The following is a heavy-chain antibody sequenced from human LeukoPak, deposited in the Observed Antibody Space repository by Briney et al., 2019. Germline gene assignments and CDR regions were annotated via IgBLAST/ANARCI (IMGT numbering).Heavy chain of an antibody. D-gene: IGHD2-15*01. CDR1: GFTFSSYS. J-gene: IGHJ4*02. CDR3: ASTFPYCGGGSCAL. CDR2: ISSSSSYI. V-gene: IGHV3-21*01. Sequence: GGSLRLSCAASGFTFSSYSMNWVRQAPGNGLEWVSSISSSSSYIYYADSAKGRFTISRDNAKNSLYLQMNSLRAEDTAIYYCASTFPYCGGGSCALGGQGTLVTVSS.